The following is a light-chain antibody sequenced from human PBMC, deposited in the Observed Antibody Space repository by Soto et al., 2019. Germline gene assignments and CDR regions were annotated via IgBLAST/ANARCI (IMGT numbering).Light chain of an antibody. CDR1: DIATKS. CDR2: DDN. Sequence: SYELTQPPTVSVAPGQTARISCGGYDIATKSVHWSQQKPGQAPVLVVYDDNDRPSGIPERLSGSNSGDTATLTISRVEAGDEAEYYCQVWDSSSDYYLFGSGNKVTV. J-gene: IGLJ1*01. V-gene: IGLV3-21*02. CDR3: QVWDSSSDYYL.